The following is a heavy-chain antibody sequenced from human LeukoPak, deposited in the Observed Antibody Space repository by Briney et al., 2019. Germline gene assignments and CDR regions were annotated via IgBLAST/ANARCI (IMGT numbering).Heavy chain of an antibody. CDR3: ARDRDVDYGNDGFDI. CDR2: ISSSGSTI. D-gene: IGHD4/OR15-4a*01. Sequence: GGSLRLSCAASGFTFSSYEMNWVRQAPGKGLEWVSYISSSGSTIYYADSVRGRFTISRDNAKNSLYLHMNSLGAEDTAVYHCARDRDVDYGNDGFDIWGQGTTVTVSS. CDR1: GFTFSSYE. J-gene: IGHJ3*02. V-gene: IGHV3-48*03.